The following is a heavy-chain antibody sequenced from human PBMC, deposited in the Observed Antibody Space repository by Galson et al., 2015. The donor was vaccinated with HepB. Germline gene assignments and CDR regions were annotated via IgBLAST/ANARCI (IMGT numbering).Heavy chain of an antibody. V-gene: IGHV1-3*01. CDR1: GYTFISHT. CDR2: VNAGNGNT. J-gene: IGHJ4*02. D-gene: IGHD2-2*02. CDR3: ARNLYRTPYAVGPLDY. Sequence: SVKVSCKASGYTFISHTIHWVRQAPGQRLEWMGWVNAGNGNTKYSQRFQDRVTISRDTSASTVYMELSSLRSEDTAVYYCARNLYRTPYAVGPLDYWGQGTLVTVSS.